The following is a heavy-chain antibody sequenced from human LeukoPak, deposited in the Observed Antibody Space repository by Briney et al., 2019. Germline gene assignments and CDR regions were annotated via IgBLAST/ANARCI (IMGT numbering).Heavy chain of an antibody. D-gene: IGHD5-12*01. V-gene: IGHV1-2*02. CDR3: ARVYSGYEIYFDY. J-gene: IGHJ4*02. CDR1: GYTFTGYY. Sequence: ASVNVSRKASGYTFTGYYTHWVRQAPGQGLEWMGWINPNSGGTNYAQKFQGRVTMTRDTSISTAYMELSRLRSDDTAVYYCARVYSGYEIYFDYWGQGTLVTVSS. CDR2: INPNSGGT.